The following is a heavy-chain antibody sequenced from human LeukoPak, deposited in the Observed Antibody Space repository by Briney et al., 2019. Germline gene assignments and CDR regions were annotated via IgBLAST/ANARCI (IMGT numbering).Heavy chain of an antibody. J-gene: IGHJ4*02. CDR1: GFTFSSYG. D-gene: IGHD3-10*01. Sequence: GGSLRLSCAASGFTFSSYGMHWVRQAPGKGLEWVAVISYDGSNKYYADSVKGRFTISRDNSKNTLYLQMNSLRAEDMAVYYCAKDLTGGPPLDYWGQGTLVTVSS. CDR2: ISYDGSNK. CDR3: AKDLTGGPPLDY. V-gene: IGHV3-30*18.